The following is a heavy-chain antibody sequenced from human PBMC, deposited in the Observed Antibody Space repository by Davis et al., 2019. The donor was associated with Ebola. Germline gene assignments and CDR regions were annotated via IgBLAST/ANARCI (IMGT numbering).Heavy chain of an antibody. D-gene: IGHD3-10*01. Sequence: GESLKISCAASGFTFSSYSMNWVRQAPGKGLEWVSSISRSSSYIYYADSVKGRFTISRDNAKNSLYLQMNSLRAEDTAVYYCASGVWFGGDYWGQGTLVTVSS. V-gene: IGHV3-21*01. CDR2: ISRSSSYI. J-gene: IGHJ4*02. CDR1: GFTFSSYS. CDR3: ASGVWFGGDY.